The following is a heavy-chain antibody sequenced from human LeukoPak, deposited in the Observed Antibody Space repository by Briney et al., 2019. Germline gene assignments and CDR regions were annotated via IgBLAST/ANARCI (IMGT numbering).Heavy chain of an antibody. D-gene: IGHD4-23*01. CDR2: IIPIFGTA. CDR1: GGTFSSYA. Sequence: ASVKVSCKASGGTFSSYAISWVRQAPGQGLEWVGGIIPIFGTANYAQKFQGRVTITADKSTSTAYMELSSLRSEDTAVYYCARARAVVNYYYYYMDVWGKGTTVTVSS. CDR3: ARARAVVNYYYYYMDV. V-gene: IGHV1-69*06. J-gene: IGHJ6*03.